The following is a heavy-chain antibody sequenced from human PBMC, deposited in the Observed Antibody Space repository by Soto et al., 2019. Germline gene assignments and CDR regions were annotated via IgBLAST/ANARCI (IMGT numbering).Heavy chain of an antibody. V-gene: IGHV1-18*01. J-gene: IGHJ5*02. D-gene: IGHD3-3*01. CDR2: ISAYNGNT. Sequence: QVQLVQSGAEVKKPGASVKVSCKASGYTFTSYGISWVRQAPGQGLEWMGWISAYNGNTNYAQKLQGRVTMTTDTSTSTAYMELRSLRSDDTAVYYCARDIPEYYDFWSGYPRWFDPWGQGTLVTVSS. CDR3: ARDIPEYYDFWSGYPRWFDP. CDR1: GYTFTSYG.